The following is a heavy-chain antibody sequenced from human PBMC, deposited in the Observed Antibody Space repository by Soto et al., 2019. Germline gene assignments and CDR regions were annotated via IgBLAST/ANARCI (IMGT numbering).Heavy chain of an antibody. D-gene: IGHD5-12*01. J-gene: IGHJ4*02. CDR1: GGTFSSYA. Sequence: QVQLVQSGAEVKKPGSSVKVSCKASGGTFSSYAISWVRQDPGQGLAWMGGIIPIFGTANYAQKFQGRVTITADESTSTAYMELSSLRSEDTAVYYCARDRFDGVATHVSFGDWGQGTLVTVSS. V-gene: IGHV1-69*01. CDR2: IIPIFGTA. CDR3: ARDRFDGVATHVSFGD.